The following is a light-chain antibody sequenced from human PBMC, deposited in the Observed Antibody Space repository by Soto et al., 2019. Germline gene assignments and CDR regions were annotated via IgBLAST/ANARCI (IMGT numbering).Light chain of an antibody. J-gene: IGKJ1*01. V-gene: IGKV1D-8*03. CDR3: QQYYNFPWT. Sequence: VIWMTQSPSLLSASTGDRVTINCRTSQGISSHLAWFQQKPGKAPDLLIYAASTLQTGVPSRFSGSGSGTDFTLTISGLQSEDSATYYCQQYYNFPWTFGQGTKVEIK. CDR2: AAS. CDR1: QGISSH.